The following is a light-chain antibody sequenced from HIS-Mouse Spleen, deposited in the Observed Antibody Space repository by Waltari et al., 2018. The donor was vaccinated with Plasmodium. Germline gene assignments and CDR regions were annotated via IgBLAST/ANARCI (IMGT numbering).Light chain of an antibody. CDR3: CSYAGGYTWV. CDR1: SSDVCAYHY. Sequence: QSALTQPRSVSGSPGQSVTIPCTGTSSDVCAYHYVPWYQQHPGTAPKLMIYDVSKRPSGVPDRFSGSKSGNTASLTISGLQAEDEADYYCCSYAGGYTWVFGGGTKLTVL. CDR2: DVS. J-gene: IGLJ3*02. V-gene: IGLV2-11*01.